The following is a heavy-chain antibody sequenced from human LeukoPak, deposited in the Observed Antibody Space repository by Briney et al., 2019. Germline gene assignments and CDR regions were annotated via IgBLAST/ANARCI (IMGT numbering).Heavy chain of an antibody. J-gene: IGHJ6*04. CDR3: AELGITMIGGV. Sequence: GGSLRLSCAASGFTFSSYATSWVRQAPGKGLEWVSIISGSGAMTYYADSVKGRFTISRDNAKNSLYLQMNSLRAEDTAVYYCAELGITMIGGVWGKGTTVTISS. CDR2: ISGSGAMT. D-gene: IGHD3-10*02. V-gene: IGHV3-23*01. CDR1: GFTFSSYA.